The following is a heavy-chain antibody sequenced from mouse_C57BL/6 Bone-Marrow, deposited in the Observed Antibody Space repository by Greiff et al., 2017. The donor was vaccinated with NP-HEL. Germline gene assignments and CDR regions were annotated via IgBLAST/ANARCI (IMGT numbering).Heavy chain of an antibody. D-gene: IGHD2-3*01. CDR2: ISYDGSN. J-gene: IGHJ3*01. Sequence: VQLKESGPGLVKPSQSLSLTCSVTGYSITSGYYWNWIRQFPGNKLEWMGYISYDGSNNYNPSLKNRISITRDTSKNQCFLKLNSVTTEDTATDYCARDGGYYGDWFAYWGQGTLVTVSA. CDR1: GYSITSGYY. CDR3: ARDGGYYGDWFAY. V-gene: IGHV3-6*01.